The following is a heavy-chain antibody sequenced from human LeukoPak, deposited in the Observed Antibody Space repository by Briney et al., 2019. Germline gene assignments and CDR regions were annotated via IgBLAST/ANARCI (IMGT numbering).Heavy chain of an antibody. D-gene: IGHD3-22*01. CDR2: ISYDGSNK. V-gene: IGHV3-30*04. Sequence: GGSLRLSCAASGFTFSSYAMHWIRQTPGKGLEWVAFISYDGSNKYYAHSVRGRFTISRDNSKNTLYLQMNSLRAEDTAVYYCARDYYYDSSGYGVAWDYWGQGTLVTVSS. CDR1: GFTFSSYA. J-gene: IGHJ4*02. CDR3: ARDYYYDSSGYGVAWDY.